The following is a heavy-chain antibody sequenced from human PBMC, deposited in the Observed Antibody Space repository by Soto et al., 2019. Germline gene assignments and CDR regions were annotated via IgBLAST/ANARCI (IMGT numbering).Heavy chain of an antibody. CDR1: GDSVSSRRNY. CDR2: IFYIGST. CDR3: AKAEGGNPFDS. Sequence: QVQLQESGPGLVKPSETLSLTCTVSGDSVSSRRNYWSWIRQPPGKELEWIGYIFYIGSTNFNPSLKSRVTISLDTSKNQFSLKLSSVTAADTAVYYCAKAEGGNPFDSWGQGTLVTVSS. D-gene: IGHD4-4*01. J-gene: IGHJ4*02. V-gene: IGHV4-61*01.